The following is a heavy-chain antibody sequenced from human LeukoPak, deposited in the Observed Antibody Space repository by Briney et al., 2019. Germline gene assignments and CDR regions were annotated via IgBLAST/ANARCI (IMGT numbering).Heavy chain of an antibody. CDR3: ARGNSGYDLYYFDY. J-gene: IGHJ4*02. D-gene: IGHD5-12*01. CDR1: GYALTSYD. CDR2: MNPNSGNT. Sequence: ASVKVSCKASGYALTSYDINCVRRATGQGLEWMGWMNPNSGNTGYAQKFQGRVTMTRNTSISTAYMELSSLRSEDTAVYYCARGNSGYDLYYFDYWGQGTLVTVSS. V-gene: IGHV1-8*01.